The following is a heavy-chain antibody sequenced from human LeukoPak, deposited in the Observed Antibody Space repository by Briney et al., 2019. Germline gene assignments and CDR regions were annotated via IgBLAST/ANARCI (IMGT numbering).Heavy chain of an antibody. D-gene: IGHD3-22*01. V-gene: IGHV3-53*04. CDR1: GLTVSSNY. CDR2: IYTGGTT. CDR3: ARGSSSSGSYWDYFES. Sequence: PGESLRLSCAASGLTVSSNYMSWVRQAPGKGLEWVSVIYTGGTTNYADSVKGRFTISRHNSKNTLYLQMNSLRPEDMAVYYCARGSSSSGSYWDYFESWGQGSLVTVSS. J-gene: IGHJ4*02.